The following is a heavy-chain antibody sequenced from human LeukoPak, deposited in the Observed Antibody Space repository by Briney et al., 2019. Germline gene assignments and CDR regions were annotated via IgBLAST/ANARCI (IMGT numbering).Heavy chain of an antibody. D-gene: IGHD3-16*01. CDR1: GFTXSXYS. CDR3: ARAGAYHFDN. V-gene: IGHV3-48*02. CDR2: ISSSSNI. J-gene: IGHJ4*02. Sequence: PGGSLRLSCAASGFTXSXYSMNXXRQXPGXXLEWVSYISSSSNIFYADSVKGRFTVSRDNAKRSLYLQLNSLRDEDTALYYCARAGAYHFDNWGQGTLVTVSS.